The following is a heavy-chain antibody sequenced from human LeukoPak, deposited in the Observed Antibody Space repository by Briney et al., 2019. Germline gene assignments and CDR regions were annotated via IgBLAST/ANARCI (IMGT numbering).Heavy chain of an antibody. CDR3: ARLGYYDFWSGDNWFDP. Sequence: SVKVSCKASGGTFSSYAISWVRQAPGQGLEWMGGIIPIFGTANYAQKFQGRVTITADESTSTAYMELSSLRSEDTAVYNCARLGYYDFWSGDNWFDPWGQGTLVTVSS. D-gene: IGHD3-3*01. CDR2: IIPIFGTA. V-gene: IGHV1-69*01. CDR1: GGTFSSYA. J-gene: IGHJ5*02.